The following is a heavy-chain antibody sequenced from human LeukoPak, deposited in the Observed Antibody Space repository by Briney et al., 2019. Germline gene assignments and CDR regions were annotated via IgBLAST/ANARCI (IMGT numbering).Heavy chain of an antibody. V-gene: IGHV1-46*04. J-gene: IGHJ3*01. Sequence: ASVKVSCKASGYIFINYYMHWVRQAPGQGLEWMGIINPSGGSPDYADSAKGRFTISSDNSKNTLYLQMNSLRVEDTAVYYCARDGADNSGYYFGSLWGQGTMVTVSS. CDR1: GYIFINYY. CDR2: INPSGGSP. D-gene: IGHD3-22*01. CDR3: ARDGADNSGYYFGSL.